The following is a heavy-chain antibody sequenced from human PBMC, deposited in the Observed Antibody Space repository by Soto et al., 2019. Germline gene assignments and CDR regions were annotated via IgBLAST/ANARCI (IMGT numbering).Heavy chain of an antibody. CDR3: AKEIRRYSSSSAFDY. CDR1: GFTFDDYA. CDR2: ISWNSGSI. Sequence: EVQLVESGGGLVQPGRSLRLSCAASGFTFDDYAMHWVRLAPGKGLEWVSGISWNSGSIGFADSVKGRFTISRDNAKNCLYLQMNSLRAKDTALYYCAKEIRRYSSSSAFDYRGQANLVTVSS. J-gene: IGHJ4*01. D-gene: IGHD6-6*01. V-gene: IGHV3-9*01.